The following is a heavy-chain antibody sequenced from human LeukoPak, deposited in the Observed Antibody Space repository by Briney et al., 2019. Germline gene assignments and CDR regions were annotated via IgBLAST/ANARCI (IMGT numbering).Heavy chain of an antibody. CDR3: VRSYDTSGYESFDH. J-gene: IGHJ5*02. V-gene: IGHV3-64D*09. CDR2: ISSNGGST. D-gene: IGHD3-22*01. CDR1: GFSFSYYA. Sequence: PGGSLRLSCGISGFSFSYYAMTWVRQAPGKGLEYVSAISSNGGSTYYADSVKGRFTISRDNSKNTLYLQMSSLRAEDTAVYYCVRSYDTSGYESFDHWGQGTLVTVSS.